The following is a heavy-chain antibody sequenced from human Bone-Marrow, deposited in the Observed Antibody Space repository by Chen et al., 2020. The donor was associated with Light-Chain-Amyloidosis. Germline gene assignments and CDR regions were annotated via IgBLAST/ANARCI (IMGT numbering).Heavy chain of an antibody. J-gene: IGHJ4*02. Sequence: EVQLEQSGPEVKKPGESLKISCKGSGYTFPNYWIGWVRQMPGKGLEWMGVIYPDDSDARYSPSFECQVTNSADKSITTAYLQWRSLKGSDTAMYYCARRRDGYNFDYWGQGTLVTVSS. V-gene: IGHV5-51*01. CDR2: IYPDDSDA. CDR3: ARRRDGYNFDY. D-gene: IGHD5-12*01. CDR1: GYTFPNYW.